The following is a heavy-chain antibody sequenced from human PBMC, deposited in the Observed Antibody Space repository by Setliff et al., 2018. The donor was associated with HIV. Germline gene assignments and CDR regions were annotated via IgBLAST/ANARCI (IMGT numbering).Heavy chain of an antibody. CDR2: ISAYNGNT. D-gene: IGHD3-10*01. J-gene: IGHJ3*02. Sequence: ASVKVSCKASGYTFTHYAISWVRQAPGQGLEYLGWISAYNGNTNYAQKVHGRVTMTRDTSTSTVYMELSSLRSEDTAVYYCAREKAWWFGELLSDDAFDIWGQGTMVTVSS. CDR3: AREKAWWFGELLSDDAFDI. V-gene: IGHV1-18*01. CDR1: GYTFTHYA.